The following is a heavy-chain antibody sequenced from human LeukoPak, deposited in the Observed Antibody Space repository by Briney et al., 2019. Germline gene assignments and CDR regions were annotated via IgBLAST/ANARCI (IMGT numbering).Heavy chain of an antibody. J-gene: IGHJ4*02. V-gene: IGHV3-48*04. CDR1: GFTFSSYS. CDR3: ARGGGDTAMEYHFDY. CDR2: ISSSGSTI. D-gene: IGHD5-18*01. Sequence: GGSLRLSCAASGFTFSSYSMNWVRQAPGKGLEWVSYISSSGSTIYYADSVKGRFTISRDNAKNSLYLQMNSLRAEDTAVYYCARGGGDTAMEYHFDYWGQGTLVTVSS.